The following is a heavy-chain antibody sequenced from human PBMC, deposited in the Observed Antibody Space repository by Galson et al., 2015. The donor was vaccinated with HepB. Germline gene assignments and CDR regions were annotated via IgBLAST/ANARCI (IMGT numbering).Heavy chain of an antibody. CDR3: VNHGFSQAFDY. V-gene: IGHV3-23*01. CDR1: GFTFSSYA. D-gene: IGHD3/OR15-3a*01. Sequence: SLRLSCAASGFTFSSYAMSWVRQAPGKGLEWVSGISPSGDSRYDADSVKGRFSISRDNSKNTLYLQMNSLRAEDTAIYYCVNHGFSQAFDYWGQGTLVTVSS. CDR2: ISPSGDSR. J-gene: IGHJ4*02.